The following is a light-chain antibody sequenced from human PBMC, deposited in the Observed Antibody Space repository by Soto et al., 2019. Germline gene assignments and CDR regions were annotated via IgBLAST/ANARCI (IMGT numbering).Light chain of an antibody. Sequence: EIVLTQSPGTLSLSPGERATLSCRASQSVSSSYLAWYQQKPGQSPRLLIYGASTRAAGIPDRFSGSGSGTDFTLTITRLEPEDSAVYFCKQYTGPPTTFGQGARMEIK. V-gene: IGKV3-20*01. CDR1: QSVSSSY. J-gene: IGKJ5*01. CDR3: KQYTGPPTT. CDR2: GAS.